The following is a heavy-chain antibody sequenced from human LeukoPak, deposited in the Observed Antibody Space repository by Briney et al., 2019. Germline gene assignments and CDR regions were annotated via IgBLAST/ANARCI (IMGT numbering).Heavy chain of an antibody. CDR3: ARKAYSSGWRNFDY. Sequence: SSETLSLTCTVSGVSISSYYWSWIRQPPGKGLEWIGYIYYSGSTNYNPSLKSRVTISVDTSKNQFSLKLSSVTAADTAVYYCARKAYSSGWRNFDYWGQGTLVTVSS. V-gene: IGHV4-59*01. CDR2: IYYSGST. J-gene: IGHJ4*02. CDR1: GVSISSYY. D-gene: IGHD6-19*01.